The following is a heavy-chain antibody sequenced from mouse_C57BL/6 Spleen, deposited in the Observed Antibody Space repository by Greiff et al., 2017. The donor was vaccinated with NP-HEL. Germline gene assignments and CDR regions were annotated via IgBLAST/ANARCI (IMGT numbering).Heavy chain of an antibody. D-gene: IGHD2-14*01. CDR1: GFNIKNTY. CDR3: AQYVHAMDY. V-gene: IGHV14-3*01. J-gene: IGHJ4*01. CDR2: IDPANGNT. Sequence: EVQLQQSVAELVRPGASVKLSCTASGFNIKNTYMHWVKQRPEQGLEWIGRIDPANGNTKYAPKFPGKATMTADTSSNTPTLQLSSLSSEDTSIYYCAQYVHAMDYWGHGASVTVSS.